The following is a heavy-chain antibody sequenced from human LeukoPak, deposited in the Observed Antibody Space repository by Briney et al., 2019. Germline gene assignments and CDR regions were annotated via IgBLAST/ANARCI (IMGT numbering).Heavy chain of an antibody. CDR1: GGTFSSYA. J-gene: IGHJ4*02. CDR2: ISAYNGNT. D-gene: IGHD3-9*01. CDR3: ARGGTYFDWLFVDY. V-gene: IGHV1-18*01. Sequence: ASVKVSCKASGGTFSSYAISWVRQAPGQGLEWMGWISAYNGNTNYAQKLQGRVTMTTDTSTSTAYMELRSLRSDDTAVYYCARGGTYFDWLFVDYWGQGTLVTVSS.